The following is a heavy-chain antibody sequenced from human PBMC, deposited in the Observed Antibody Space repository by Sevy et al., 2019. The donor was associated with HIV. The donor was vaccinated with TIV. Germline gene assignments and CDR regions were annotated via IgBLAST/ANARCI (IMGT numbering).Heavy chain of an antibody. CDR2: ISYDGSNK. D-gene: IGHD1-26*01. V-gene: IGHV3-30-3*01. CDR3: ARETYSGSYLYFDY. J-gene: IGHJ4*02. CDR1: GFTFSSNA. Sequence: GGSLRLSCAASGFTFSSNAMHWVRQAPGKGLEWVAVISYDGSNKYYADSVKGRFTISRDNSKNTLYLQMNSLRAEDTAVYYCARETYSGSYLYFDYWGQGTLVTVSS.